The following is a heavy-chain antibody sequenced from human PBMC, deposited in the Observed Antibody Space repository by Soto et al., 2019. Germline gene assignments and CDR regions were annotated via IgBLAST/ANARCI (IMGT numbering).Heavy chain of an antibody. CDR1: GGSISSSNW. Sequence: SETLSLTCAVSGGSISSSNWWSWVRQPPGKGLEWIGEIYHSGSTNYNPSLKSRVTISVDKSKNQFSLKLSSVTAADTAVYYCARAPFPPAVAAYYFDYWGQGTLVTVSS. CDR3: ARAPFPPAVAAYYFDY. D-gene: IGHD6-19*01. V-gene: IGHV4-4*02. J-gene: IGHJ4*02. CDR2: IYHSGST.